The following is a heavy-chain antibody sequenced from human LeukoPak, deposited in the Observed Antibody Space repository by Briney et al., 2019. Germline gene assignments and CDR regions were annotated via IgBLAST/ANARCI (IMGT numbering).Heavy chain of an antibody. CDR3: ARYCSGGSCYAAHDY. V-gene: IGHV5-10-1*01. CDR2: IDPSDSHT. Sequence: GESLKISCKGSGYSFTSYWISWVRQMPRKGLEWMGRIDPSDSHTNYSPSFQGHVTISADKSISTAYLQWSSLKASDTAMYYCARYCSGGSCYAAHDYWGQGTLVTVSS. D-gene: IGHD2-15*01. CDR1: GYSFTSYW. J-gene: IGHJ4*02.